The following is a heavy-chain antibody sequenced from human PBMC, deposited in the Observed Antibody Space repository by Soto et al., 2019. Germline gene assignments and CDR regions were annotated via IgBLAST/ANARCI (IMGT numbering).Heavy chain of an antibody. CDR2: IWYDGSNK. CDR3: AREGEIQGGPPTKSNAMDV. D-gene: IGHD5-18*01. Sequence: QVRLVESGGGVVQPGRSLRLSCSASGFTFRNFGFHWVRQAPGKGLEWVALIWYDGSNKYYAESLKGRVSISRENSKTSLYREMKSLRFEDTAVYYCAREGEIQGGPPTKSNAMDVWGQGTTVTVSS. V-gene: IGHV3-33*08. J-gene: IGHJ6*02. CDR1: GFTFRNFG.